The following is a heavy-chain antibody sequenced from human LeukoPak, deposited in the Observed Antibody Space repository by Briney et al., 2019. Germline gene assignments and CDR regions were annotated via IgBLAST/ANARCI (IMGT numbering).Heavy chain of an antibody. CDR3: ARGPLLPDY. V-gene: IGHV4-34*01. J-gene: IGHJ4*02. CDR2: INHSGST. CDR1: GGSISGYY. Sequence: PSETLSLTCTVSGGSISGYYWSWIRQPPGKGLEWIGEINHSGSTNYNPSLKSRVTISVDTSKNQFSLKLSSVTAADTAVYYCARGPLLPDYWGQGTLVTVSS. D-gene: IGHD2-15*01.